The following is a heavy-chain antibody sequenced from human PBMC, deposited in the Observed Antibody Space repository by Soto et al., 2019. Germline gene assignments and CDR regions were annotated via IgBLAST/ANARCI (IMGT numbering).Heavy chain of an antibody. D-gene: IGHD3-22*01. Sequence: PSETLSLTFAVCGDSISSGGYSWSWIRQPPGKGLEWIGYMYYSGSTYYNPSLKSRVTISVDTSKNQFSLKLSSVTAADTAVYYCARAFTMIVVVTPTHAFDIWGQGTMVTVSS. J-gene: IGHJ3*02. V-gene: IGHV4-30-2*05. CDR3: ARAFTMIVVVTPTHAFDI. CDR1: GDSISSGGYS. CDR2: MYYSGST.